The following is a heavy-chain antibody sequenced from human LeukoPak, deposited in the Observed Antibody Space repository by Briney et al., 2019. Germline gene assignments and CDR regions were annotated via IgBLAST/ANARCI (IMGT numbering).Heavy chain of an antibody. CDR3: ARAGSSPSLNAFEI. V-gene: IGHV1-18*01. Sequence: ASVKVSCKASGDTFPNYGITWVRQAPGQGLEWMGWTSTYNGNTRYAQNFQGRVTMTTDTSTSTAYMELRSLRSDDTAVYYCARAGSSPSLNAFEIWGQGTMATVSS. CDR1: GDTFPNYG. D-gene: IGHD6-13*01. J-gene: IGHJ3*02. CDR2: TSTYNGNT.